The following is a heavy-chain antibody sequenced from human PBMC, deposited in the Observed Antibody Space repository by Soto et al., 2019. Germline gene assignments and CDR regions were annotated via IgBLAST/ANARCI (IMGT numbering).Heavy chain of an antibody. CDR3: ARGGHIVVVTANPFDY. Sequence: QVQLVQSGAEVKKPGASVKVSCKASGYTFTSYYMHWVRQAPGQGLEWMGIINPSGGSTSYAQKFQGRVTMTSDTSTSTVYMELSSLRSEDTAVYYCARGGHIVVVTANPFDYWGQGTLVTVSS. CDR1: GYTFTSYY. CDR2: INPSGGST. J-gene: IGHJ4*02. V-gene: IGHV1-46*01. D-gene: IGHD2-21*02.